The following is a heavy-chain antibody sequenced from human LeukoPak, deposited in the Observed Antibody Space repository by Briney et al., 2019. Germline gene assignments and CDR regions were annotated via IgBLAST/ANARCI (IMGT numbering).Heavy chain of an antibody. J-gene: IGHJ3*02. CDR2: ISAYNGNT. CDR3: ARDTIMITFGGVIVIGAFDI. D-gene: IGHD3-16*02. CDR1: GYTFTSYG. V-gene: IGHV1-18*01. Sequence: ASVKVSCKASGYTFTSYGISWVRQAPGQGLEWMGWISAYNGNTNYAQKLQGRVTMTTDTSTSTAYMELRSLRSDDTAVYYCARDTIMITFGGVIVIGAFDICGQGTMVTVSS.